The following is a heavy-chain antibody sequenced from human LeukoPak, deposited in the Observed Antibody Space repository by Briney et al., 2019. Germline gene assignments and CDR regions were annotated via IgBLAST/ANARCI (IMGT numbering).Heavy chain of an antibody. D-gene: IGHD2-2*01. CDR2: IYYSGSI. CDR1: GGSISSYY. V-gene: IGHV4-59*08. J-gene: IGHJ4*02. CDR3: ARHRCSSTSCYADSGTFDY. Sequence: KPSETLSLTCTVSGGSISSYYWSWIRQPPGKGLEWIGYIYYSGSINYNPSLKSRVTISVDTSKNQFSLKLSSVTAADTAVYYCARHRCSSTSCYADSGTFDYWGQGTLVTVSS.